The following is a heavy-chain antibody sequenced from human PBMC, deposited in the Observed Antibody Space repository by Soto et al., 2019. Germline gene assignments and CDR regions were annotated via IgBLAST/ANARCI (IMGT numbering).Heavy chain of an antibody. Sequence: QVQLQESGPGLVKPSQTLSLTCTVSGDSISRGGYYWNWIRQHPRKGLEWIGYIYHSGSTNYHPSLKSRVTISVHTSKNQLSLELSDVTAADTAVYYCARDGAGAYGLGWFDPWGQGILVTVSS. CDR1: GDSISRGGYY. D-gene: IGHD2-21*01. CDR3: ARDGAGAYGLGWFDP. V-gene: IGHV4-31*03. CDR2: IYHSGST. J-gene: IGHJ5*02.